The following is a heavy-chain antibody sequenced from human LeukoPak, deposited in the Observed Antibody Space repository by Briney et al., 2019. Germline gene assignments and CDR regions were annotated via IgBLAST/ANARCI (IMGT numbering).Heavy chain of an antibody. Sequence: SEPLSLTCTVSGGSISSYYWSWLRQPPGKGLEWIGYIYYSWNTNYNPSLKSRVTISVDTSKNQFSLQLNSVTAADTAVYYCARYAYGSGPFDYWGQGTLITVSS. CDR3: ARYAYGSGPFDY. CDR1: GGSISSYY. D-gene: IGHD6-19*01. V-gene: IGHV4-59*01. J-gene: IGHJ4*02. CDR2: IYYSWNT.